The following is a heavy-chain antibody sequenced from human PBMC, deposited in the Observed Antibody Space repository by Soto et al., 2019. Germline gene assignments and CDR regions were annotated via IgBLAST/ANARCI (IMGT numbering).Heavy chain of an antibody. J-gene: IGHJ6*02. Sequence: PSETLSLTCTVSGGSISSGGYYWSWIRQHPGKGLEWIGYIYYSGSTYYNPSLKSRVTISVDTSKNQFSLKLSSVTAADTAVYYCARATSITIFGVDYYYYGMDVWGQGTTVPVS. V-gene: IGHV4-31*03. CDR2: IYYSGST. CDR1: GGSISSGGYY. CDR3: ARATSITIFGVDYYYYGMDV. D-gene: IGHD3-3*01.